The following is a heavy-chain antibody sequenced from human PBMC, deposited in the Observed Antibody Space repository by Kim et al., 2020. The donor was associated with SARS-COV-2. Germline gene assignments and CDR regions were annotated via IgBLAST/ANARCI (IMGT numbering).Heavy chain of an antibody. Sequence: GAIYADSVRGRFTIPRDNDRNTVYLQMDSLRAADTAVYYCVRGGGGYYAFWGQGTLVTVSS. CDR3: VRGGGGYYAF. J-gene: IGHJ4*02. D-gene: IGHD3-16*01. V-gene: IGHV3-74*01. CDR2: GA.